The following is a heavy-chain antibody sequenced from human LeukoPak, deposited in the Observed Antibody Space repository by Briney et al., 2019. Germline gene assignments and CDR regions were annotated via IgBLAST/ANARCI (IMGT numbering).Heavy chain of an antibody. D-gene: IGHD2-2*01. V-gene: IGHV4-34*01. CDR1: GESFSGYY. J-gene: IGHJ4*02. CDR2: INHSGST. Sequence: PSETLSLTCAVYGESFSGYYWTWIRQPPGKGLEWIGEINHSGSTTYNPSLKSRFTISVDTSKNQFSLRMRSVTAADTAVYYCARVRGLYCSSTSCRDYWGQGTLVTVSS. CDR3: ARVRGLYCSSTSCRDY.